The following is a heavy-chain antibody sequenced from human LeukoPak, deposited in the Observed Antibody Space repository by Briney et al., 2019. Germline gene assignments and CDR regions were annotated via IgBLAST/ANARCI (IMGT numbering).Heavy chain of an antibody. CDR1: GFTFSTYA. D-gene: IGHD3-10*01. J-gene: IGHJ4*02. CDR3: ARVLLRLGSGTYLYY. Sequence: GGSLRLSCTASGFTFSTYAMHWVRQAPGKGLEWVALISYDGSNKYYADSVKGRFTISRDNSKNTLYLQMNSLRAEDTAVHYCARVLLRLGSGTYLYYWGQGTLLTVSS. CDR2: ISYDGSNK. V-gene: IGHV3-30*01.